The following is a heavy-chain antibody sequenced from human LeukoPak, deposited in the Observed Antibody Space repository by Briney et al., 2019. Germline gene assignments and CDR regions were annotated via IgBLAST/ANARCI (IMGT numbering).Heavy chain of an antibody. CDR2: ISWNSGSI. CDR1: GFTFDDYA. V-gene: IGHV3-9*03. CDR3: AKGARWGSPWYFDL. D-gene: IGHD7-27*01. Sequence: GRSLRLSCAASGFTFDDYAMHWVRQAPGRGLEWVSGISWNSGSIGYADSVKGRFTISRDNAKNSLYLQMNSLRAEDMALYYCAKGARWGSPWYFDLWGRGTLVTVSS. J-gene: IGHJ2*01.